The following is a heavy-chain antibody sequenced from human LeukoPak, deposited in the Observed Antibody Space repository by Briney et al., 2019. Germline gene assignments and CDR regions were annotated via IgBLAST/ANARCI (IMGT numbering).Heavy chain of an antibody. J-gene: IGHJ4*02. CDR2: IYYSGST. CDR1: GGSISSYY. D-gene: IGHD3-3*01. Sequence: PSETLSLTCTVSGGSISSYYWSWIRQPPGKGLEWIGYIYYSGSTNYNPSLKSRVTIPVDTSKNQFSLKLSSVTAADTAVYYCARITYYDFWSGTTDLGYFDYWGQGTLVTVSS. V-gene: IGHV4-59*01. CDR3: ARITYYDFWSGTTDLGYFDY.